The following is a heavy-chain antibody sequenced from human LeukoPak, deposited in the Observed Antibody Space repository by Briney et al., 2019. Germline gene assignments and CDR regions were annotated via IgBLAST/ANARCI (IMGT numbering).Heavy chain of an antibody. Sequence: ASVKVSCKASGYTFTGYYMHWVRQAPGQGLEWMGWINPNSGGTNYAQKFQDRVTMTRDTSISTAYMELSRLRSDDTVVYYCARDFGVVVTAKAFDYWGQGTLVTVSS. CDR3: ARDFGVVVTAKAFDY. D-gene: IGHD2-21*02. CDR2: INPNSGGT. CDR1: GYTFTGYY. V-gene: IGHV1-2*02. J-gene: IGHJ4*02.